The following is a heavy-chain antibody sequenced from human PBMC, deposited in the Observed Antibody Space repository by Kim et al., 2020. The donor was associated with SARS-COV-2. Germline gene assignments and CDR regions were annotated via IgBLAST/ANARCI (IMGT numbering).Heavy chain of an antibody. D-gene: IGHD2-8*01. Sequence: YAQKFRGRVAITTDASTRTAYMELSSLTSDDTAVYYCARVAAANKSPWFDHWGQGTLVIVSS. J-gene: IGHJ5*02. V-gene: IGHV1-69*05. CDR3: ARVAAANKSPWFDH.